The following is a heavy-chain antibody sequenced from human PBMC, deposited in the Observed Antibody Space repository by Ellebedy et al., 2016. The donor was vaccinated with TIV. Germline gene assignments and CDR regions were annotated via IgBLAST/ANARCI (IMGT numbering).Heavy chain of an antibody. J-gene: IGHJ4*02. CDR2: ITSKTDGGTT. Sequence: GESLKISXAASAYNLINAWMSWVRQAPGKGLEWVGRITSKTDGGTTDYAAPVKGRFIISRDDSKNTLDLQMNSLETDDTAVYYCTTDRVGGCNSGGCQFEDWGQGTLVTVSS. D-gene: IGHD2-15*01. V-gene: IGHV3-15*01. CDR3: TTDRVGGCNSGGCQFED. CDR1: AYNLINAW.